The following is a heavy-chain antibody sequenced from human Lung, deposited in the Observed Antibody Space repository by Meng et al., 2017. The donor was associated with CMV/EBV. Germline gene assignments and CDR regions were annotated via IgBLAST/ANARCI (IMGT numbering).Heavy chain of an antibody. CDR3: AKHSVPAAPYYCYGMDV. Sequence: RISCAASGFTFSSYGMHWVRQAPGKGLEWVAVIWYDGSNKYYADSVKGRFTISRDNSKNTLYLQMNSLRAEDTAVYYCAKHSVPAAPYYCYGMDVWXQGTXVTVSS. CDR1: GFTFSSYG. V-gene: IGHV3-33*06. D-gene: IGHD2-2*01. CDR2: IWYDGSNK. J-gene: IGHJ6*02.